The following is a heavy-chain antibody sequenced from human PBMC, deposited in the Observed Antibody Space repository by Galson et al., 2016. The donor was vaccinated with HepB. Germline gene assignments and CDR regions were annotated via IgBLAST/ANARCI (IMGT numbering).Heavy chain of an antibody. D-gene: IGHD2-15*01. J-gene: IGHJ5*02. CDR3: TKGENFYGNGGYTAAFDP. Sequence: SLRLSCAASGFSVTSKNMHWVRQAPGKGLEWLSSLYRVDSSYYADAVKGRFTITRDNSPNMVLLQMTGLRAADTAIYYCTKGENFYGNGGYTAAFDPWGQGTLVIVSS. CDR2: LYRVDSS. CDR1: GFSVTSKN. V-gene: IGHV3-66*01.